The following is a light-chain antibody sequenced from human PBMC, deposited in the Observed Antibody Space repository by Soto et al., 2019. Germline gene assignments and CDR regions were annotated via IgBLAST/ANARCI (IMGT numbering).Light chain of an antibody. J-gene: IGKJ4*01. Sequence: IVLTQSPATLSLSPGERATLSCRASQSVKTHVAWYQLKPGQSPRLLIFDTTNRATGNPTRFSGSGSGTDFTLTISRHEPEDVAVYYCQQRGNWPVTFGGGTKVEI. CDR3: QQRGNWPVT. V-gene: IGKV3-11*01. CDR1: QSVKTH. CDR2: DTT.